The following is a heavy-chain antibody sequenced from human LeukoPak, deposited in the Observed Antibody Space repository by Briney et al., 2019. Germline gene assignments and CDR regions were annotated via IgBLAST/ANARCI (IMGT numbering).Heavy chain of an antibody. CDR1: GASISSYY. CDR2: IYYSGSI. V-gene: IGHV4-59*01. J-gene: IGHJ4*02. CDR3: AKENPSGYYNRPIDY. D-gene: IGHD3-22*01. Sequence: SETLSLTCTVSGASISSYYWSWIRQPPGKGLEWIGDIYYSGSIKYNPSLKSRVTMSVDTSKNQFSLKLSSVTAADTAIYYCAKENPSGYYNRPIDYWGQGTLVTVSS.